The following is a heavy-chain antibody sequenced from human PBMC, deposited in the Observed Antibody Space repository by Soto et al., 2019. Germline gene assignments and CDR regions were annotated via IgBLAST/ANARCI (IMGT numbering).Heavy chain of an antibody. CDR3: ARGSGYSSLGWFDP. Sequence: QVQLVESGGGVVQPGRSLRLSCAASGFTFSSYAMHWVRQAPGKGLEGVAVISYDGGNKYYADSVKGRFTISRDNSKNTLYLQMNSLRAEDTAVYYCARGSGYSSLGWFDPWGQGTLVTVSS. CDR1: GFTFSSYA. V-gene: IGHV3-30-3*01. CDR2: ISYDGGNK. D-gene: IGHD6-19*01. J-gene: IGHJ5*02.